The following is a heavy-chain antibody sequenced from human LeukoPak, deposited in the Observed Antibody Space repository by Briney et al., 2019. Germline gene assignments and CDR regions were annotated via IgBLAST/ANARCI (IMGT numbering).Heavy chain of an antibody. V-gene: IGHV3-7*01. J-gene: IGHJ6*03. CDR2: IKQDGSEK. Sequence: GGSLRLSCAASGFTFSSYWMSWVRQAPGKGLEWVANIKQDGSEKYYVDSVNGRFTISRDNAKNSLYLQMNSLRAEDTAVYYCAREEETTVTTYWYYYYYYMDVWGKGTTVTVSS. CDR1: GFTFSSYW. CDR3: AREEETTVTTYWYYYYYYMDV. D-gene: IGHD4-11*01.